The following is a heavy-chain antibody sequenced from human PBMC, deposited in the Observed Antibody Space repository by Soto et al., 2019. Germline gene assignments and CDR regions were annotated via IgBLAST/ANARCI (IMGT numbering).Heavy chain of an antibody. V-gene: IGHV3-33*01. CDR3: ARAPRMDTAMESDY. CDR1: GFTFSSYG. J-gene: IGHJ4*02. Sequence: GGSLRLSCAASGFTFSSYGMHWVRQAPGKGLEWVAVIWYDGSNKYYADSVKGRFTISRDNSKNTLYLQMNSLRAEDTAVYYWARAPRMDTAMESDYWGQGTLVTVSS. D-gene: IGHD5-18*01. CDR2: IWYDGSNK.